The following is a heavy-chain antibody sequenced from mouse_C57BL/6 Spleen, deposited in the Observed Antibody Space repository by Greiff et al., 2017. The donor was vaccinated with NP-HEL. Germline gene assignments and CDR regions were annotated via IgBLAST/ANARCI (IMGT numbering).Heavy chain of an antibody. CDR1: GYTFTDYY. V-gene: IGHV1-26*01. Sequence: VQLQQSGPELVKPGASVKISCKASGYTFTDYYMNWVKQSHGKSLEWIGDINPNNGGTSYNQKFKGKATLPVDKSSSTAYMELRSLTSEDSAVYYCAAIGYGGYFEVWGTGTTVTVSS. CDR3: AAIGYGGYFEV. CDR2: INPNNGGT. D-gene: IGHD2-14*01. J-gene: IGHJ1*03.